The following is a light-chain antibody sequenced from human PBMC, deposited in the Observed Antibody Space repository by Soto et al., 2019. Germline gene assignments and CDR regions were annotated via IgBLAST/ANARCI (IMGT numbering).Light chain of an antibody. CDR3: SSYTSSSTLYV. CDR2: DVS. J-gene: IGLJ1*01. V-gene: IGLV2-14*01. Sequence: QSALTQPASVSGSPGQSITISCTGTSSDVGGYNYVSWYQQHPGKAPELMIYDVSNRPSGVSNRFSGSKSGNTASLTISGLQAEDEADYYCSSYTSSSTLYVFGTWTKLTVL. CDR1: SSDVGGYNY.